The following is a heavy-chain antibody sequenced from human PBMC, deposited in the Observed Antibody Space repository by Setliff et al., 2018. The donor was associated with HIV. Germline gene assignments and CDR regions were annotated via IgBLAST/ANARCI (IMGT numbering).Heavy chain of an antibody. CDR3: AREELSAFSYGDRYWYFSL. CDR1: GFTFNNYD. CDR2: IWYDGTNK. J-gene: IGHJ2*01. D-gene: IGHD3-16*01. V-gene: IGHV3-33*08. Sequence: GGSLRLSCEASGFTFNNYDMHWVRQAPGEGLEWVAVIWYDGTNKYYADSVKGRFTISRDNSKNTLYLEMASLRVEDTAVYYCAREELSAFSYGDRYWYFSLWGRGTLVTVSS.